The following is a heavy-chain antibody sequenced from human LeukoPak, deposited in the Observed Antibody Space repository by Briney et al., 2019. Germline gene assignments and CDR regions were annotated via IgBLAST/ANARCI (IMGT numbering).Heavy chain of an antibody. CDR1: GFTFSDYY. J-gene: IGHJ6*02. Sequence: PGGSLRLSCAASGFTFSDYYMSWIRLAPGKGLEWVSYISSSGSTIYYADSVKGRFTISRDNAKNSLYLQMNSLRAEDTAVYYCASPTAPYYYYGMDVWGQGTTVTVSS. D-gene: IGHD2-21*02. V-gene: IGHV3-11*01. CDR3: ASPTAPYYYYGMDV. CDR2: ISSSGSTI.